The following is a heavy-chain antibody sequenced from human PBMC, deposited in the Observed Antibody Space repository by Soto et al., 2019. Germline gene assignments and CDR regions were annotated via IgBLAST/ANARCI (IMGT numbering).Heavy chain of an antibody. D-gene: IGHD2-15*01. Sequence: PGESLKISCKGSGYSFTSYWIGWVRQMPGKGLEWMGIIYPGDSDTRYSPSFQGQVTISADKSISTAYLQWSSLKASDTAMYYCARTVLTGYCSGGSCYWDREGYYYGMDVWGQGTTVTVSS. CDR1: GYSFTSYW. CDR2: IYPGDSDT. CDR3: ARTVLTGYCSGGSCYWDREGYYYGMDV. V-gene: IGHV5-51*01. J-gene: IGHJ6*02.